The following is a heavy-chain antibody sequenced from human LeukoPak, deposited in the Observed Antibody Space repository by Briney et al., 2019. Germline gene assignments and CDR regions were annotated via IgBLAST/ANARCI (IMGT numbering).Heavy chain of an antibody. CDR2: IYPGDSDT. V-gene: IGHV5-51*01. J-gene: IGHJ5*02. CDR1: GNSFNNYW. CDR3: ARLAYYYDSSGYLYNWFDP. Sequence: GESLKISCKGSGNSFNNYWIGWVRQMPGKGLEWMGIIYPGDSDTRYSPSFQGQVTISADKSISTAYLQWSSLKASDTAMYYCARLAYYYDSSGYLYNWFDPWGQGTLVTVSS. D-gene: IGHD3-22*01.